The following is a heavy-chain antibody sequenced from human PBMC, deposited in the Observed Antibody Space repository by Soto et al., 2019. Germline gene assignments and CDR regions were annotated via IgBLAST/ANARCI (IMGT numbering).Heavy chain of an antibody. D-gene: IGHD3-22*01. J-gene: IGHJ4*02. CDR2: IVPIFGTP. CDR1: GGTFSRYA. Sequence: QVQLVQSGAEVKKPGSSVKVSCKASGGTFSRYALSWVRQAPGQAPEWMGGIVPIFGTPNYAQKFQRRVTITADVSTSTAYMELSSLRSEDTAMYYCARGVYSDSSGYYFFFWGQGTLVTVSS. V-gene: IGHV1-69*01. CDR3: ARGVYSDSSGYYFFF.